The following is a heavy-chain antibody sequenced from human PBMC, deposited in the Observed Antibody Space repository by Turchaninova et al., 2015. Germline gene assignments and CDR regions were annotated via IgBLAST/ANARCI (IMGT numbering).Heavy chain of an antibody. CDR3: ARAGQWIQLWAHFDY. CDR1: GFTCSSYA. D-gene: IGHD5-18*01. Sequence: QVQPVESGGGVVQTGWSLGRSWAASGFTCSSYAMHWVRQAPGKGLEWVAVISYDGSNQYYADSVKGRFTISRDNSKNTLYLQMNSLRAEDTAVYYCARAGQWIQLWAHFDYWGQGTLVTVSS. V-gene: IGHV3-30*04. J-gene: IGHJ4*02. CDR2: ISYDGSNQ.